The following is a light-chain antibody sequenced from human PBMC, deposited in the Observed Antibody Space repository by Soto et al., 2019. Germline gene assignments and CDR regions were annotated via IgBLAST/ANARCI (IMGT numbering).Light chain of an antibody. CDR2: DAS. Sequence: IQMTQSPSSLSASVGDRVTITCQASQDINNYLNWYHQKPGKAPKLLIYDASNLNTGVTSRFRGSRSGTAFTFTISSLQPEDVATYYCQQYDNLPITFGPGTKVEIK. CDR1: QDINNY. V-gene: IGKV1-33*01. CDR3: QQYDNLPIT. J-gene: IGKJ3*01.